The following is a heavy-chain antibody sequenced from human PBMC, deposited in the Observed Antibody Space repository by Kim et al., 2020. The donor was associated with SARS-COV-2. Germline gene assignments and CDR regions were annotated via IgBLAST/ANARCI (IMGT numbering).Heavy chain of an antibody. Sequence: YADTVKGRFTISRDNAKNSLYLQMNSLRDEDTAVYYCARDLLGGQYGMDVWGQGTTVTVSS. J-gene: IGHJ6*02. V-gene: IGHV3-48*02. CDR3: ARDLLGGQYGMDV. D-gene: IGHD3-16*01.